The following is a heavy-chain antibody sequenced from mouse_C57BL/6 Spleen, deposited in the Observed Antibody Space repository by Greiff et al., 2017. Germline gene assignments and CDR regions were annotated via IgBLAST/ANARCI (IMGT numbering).Heavy chain of an antibody. J-gene: IGHJ4*01. D-gene: IGHD4-1*01. CDR2: ISDGGSYT. V-gene: IGHV5-4*03. CDR1: GFTFSSYA. CDR3: ARGAGTEGNAMDY. Sequence: EVMLVESGGGLVKPGGSLKLSCAASGFTFSSYAMSWVRQTPEKRLEWVATISDGGSYTYYPDNVKGRFTLSRDNAKNNLYLQMSHLKAEGTAMYYCARGAGTEGNAMDYWGQGTSVTVSS.